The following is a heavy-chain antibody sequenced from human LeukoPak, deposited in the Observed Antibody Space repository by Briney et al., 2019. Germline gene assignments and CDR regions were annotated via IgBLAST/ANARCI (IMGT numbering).Heavy chain of an antibody. V-gene: IGHV3-21*06. CDR1: GFTLSSYA. CDR3: ARDSDTDMARKLDY. CDR2: VGSSSSYI. D-gene: IGHD5-18*01. J-gene: IGHJ4*02. Sequence: GEPLRLSCAASGFTLSSYALNWVRQAPGKGLEWVSSVGSSSSYIYYAESVKSRFASFRDNAKSSVYLQMNGLRAEDTAVYYCARDSDTDMARKLDYWGQGTLVTVSS.